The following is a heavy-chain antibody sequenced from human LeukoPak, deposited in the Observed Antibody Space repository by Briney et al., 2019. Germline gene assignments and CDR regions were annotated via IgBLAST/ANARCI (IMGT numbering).Heavy chain of an antibody. CDR3: AREGAAAAPY. V-gene: IGHV3-21*01. CDR2: ISSSSSYI. Sequence: GGSLRLSCAASGFTFSSYSMNWVRQAPGKGLEWVSAISSSSSYIYYADSVKGRFTISRDIARNSLYLQMNSLRAEDTAMYYCAREGAAAAPYWGQGTLVTVSS. CDR1: GFTFSSYS. J-gene: IGHJ4*02. D-gene: IGHD6-13*01.